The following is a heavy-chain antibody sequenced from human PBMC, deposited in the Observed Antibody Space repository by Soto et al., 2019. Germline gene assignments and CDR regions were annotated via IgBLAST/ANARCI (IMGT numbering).Heavy chain of an antibody. V-gene: IGHV1-2*04. J-gene: IGHJ4*02. CDR3: ARAKYCSSTSCYRRYYFDY. CDR2: INPSSGST. CDR1: GYTFTSYY. Sequence: ASVKVSCKASGYTFTSYYMHWVRQAPGQGLEWMGIINPSSGSTNYAQKLQGWVTMTRDTSISTAYMELCRLRSDDTAVYYCARAKYCSSTSCYRRYYFDYWGQGTLVTVSS. D-gene: IGHD2-2*01.